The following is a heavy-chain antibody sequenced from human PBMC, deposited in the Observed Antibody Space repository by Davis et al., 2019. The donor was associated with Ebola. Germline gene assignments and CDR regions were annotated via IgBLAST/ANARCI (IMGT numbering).Heavy chain of an antibody. V-gene: IGHV3-7*03. Sequence: GGSLKISCAASGFTFSNYWMSWVRQAPGKGLEWVANIKQDGSEKYYVDSVKGRFTISRDNAKNSLYLQMNSLRAEDTAVYYCARKSTFFDYWGQGTRVTVSS. CDR2: IKQDGSEK. CDR3: ARKSTFFDY. J-gene: IGHJ4*02. D-gene: IGHD3-16*01. CDR1: GFTFSNYW.